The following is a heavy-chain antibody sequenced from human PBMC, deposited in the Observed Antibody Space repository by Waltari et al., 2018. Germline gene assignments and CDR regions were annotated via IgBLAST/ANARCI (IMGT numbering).Heavy chain of an antibody. V-gene: IGHV3-23*01. CDR1: GFTFSSYA. CDR2: ISXSGGSX. CDR3: AXDFTMIVVVTDX. Sequence: EVXLXESGXGLVQPGGSXRLSCAASGFTFSSYAMSWVRQAPGXGLEWXSAISXSGGSXYYADSVKGRXTISRDNSKNTLYLQMNXLRAEDTAXYXCAXDFTMIVVVTDXWGQGTLVTVSS. J-gene: IGHJ4*02. D-gene: IGHD3-22*01.